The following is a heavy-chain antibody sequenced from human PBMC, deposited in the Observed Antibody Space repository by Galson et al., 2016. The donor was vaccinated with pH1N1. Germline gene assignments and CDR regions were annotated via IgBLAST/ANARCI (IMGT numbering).Heavy chain of an antibody. CDR3: ARYHYYDDNGYLGWLDP. V-gene: IGHV3-53*01. J-gene: IGHJ5*02. D-gene: IGHD3-22*01. Sequence: SLRLSCAASGFTFSHYWMSWVRQAPGRGLEWVSIIYSGGNTYYADSVKGRFTISRDNSKNTLYLQMNGLRAEDTAVYYCARYHYYDDNGYLGWLDPWGQGTLVTVSS. CDR2: IYSGGNT. CDR1: GFTFSHYW.